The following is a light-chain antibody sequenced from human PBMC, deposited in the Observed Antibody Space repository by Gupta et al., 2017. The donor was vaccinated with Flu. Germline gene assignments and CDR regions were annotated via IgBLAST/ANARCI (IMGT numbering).Light chain of an antibody. Sequence: DIQITQSPSTLSASIGDRVTITCRASQSISRWFAWYQQTPGKAPKLLLNKASPLESGVPSRLSGSRSATAFALTISSLQSADFATFNCRHVYGYPMTFGRGTKVEIK. CDR3: RHVYGYPMT. CDR1: QSISRW. V-gene: IGKV1-5*03. CDR2: KAS. J-gene: IGKJ1*01.